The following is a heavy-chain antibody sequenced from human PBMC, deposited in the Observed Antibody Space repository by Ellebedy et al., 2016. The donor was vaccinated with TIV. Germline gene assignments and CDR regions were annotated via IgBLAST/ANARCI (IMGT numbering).Heavy chain of an antibody. V-gene: IGHV1-2*04. Sequence: AASVKVSCKASGYTFTGYYMHWVRQAPGQGPEWMGGINPNSGGTNYAQKFQGWVTMTRDTYISTAYMELSRLKSDDTAVYYWARGTNVGFYYYGLDVWGQGTTVIVSS. CDR2: INPNSGGT. CDR1: GYTFTGYY. CDR3: ARGTNVGFYYYGLDV. D-gene: IGHD1-26*01. J-gene: IGHJ6*02.